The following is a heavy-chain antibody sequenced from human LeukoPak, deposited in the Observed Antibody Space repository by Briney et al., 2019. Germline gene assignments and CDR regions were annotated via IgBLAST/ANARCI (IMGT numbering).Heavy chain of an antibody. Sequence: GGSLRLSCAASGFTLDDYGMSWVRQAPGKGLEWVSGINWNGGSTGYADSVKGRFTISRDNAKNSLYLQMNSLRAEDTAVYYCAKDGGHGSGSYYSYGGQGTLSPSPQ. V-gene: IGHV3-20*04. CDR2: INWNGGST. J-gene: IGHJ4*02. D-gene: IGHD3-10*01. CDR1: GFTLDDYG. CDR3: AKDGGHGSGSYYSY.